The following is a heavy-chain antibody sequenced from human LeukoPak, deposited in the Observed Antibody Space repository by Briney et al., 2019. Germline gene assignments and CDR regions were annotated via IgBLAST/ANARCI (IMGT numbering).Heavy chain of an antibody. V-gene: IGHV1-2*02. CDR2: INPNSGGT. CDR1: GYTFTGYY. J-gene: IGHJ4*02. Sequence: ASVKVSCKASGYTFTGYYMHWVRQAPGQGLEWMGWINPNSGGTNYAQKFQGRVTVTRDTSISTAYMELSRLRSDDTAVYYCARVIYSSSNPSDCWGQGTLVTGSS. D-gene: IGHD6-13*01. CDR3: ARVIYSSSNPSDC.